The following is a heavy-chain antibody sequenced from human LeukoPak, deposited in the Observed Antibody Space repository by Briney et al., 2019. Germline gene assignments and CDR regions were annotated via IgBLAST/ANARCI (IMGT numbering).Heavy chain of an antibody. V-gene: IGHV1-69*13. CDR2: IIPIFGTA. CDR3: AGAREYGDYGLCWFDP. D-gene: IGHD4-17*01. CDR1: GGTFSSYA. J-gene: IGHJ5*02. Sequence: SVTVSCKASGGTFSSYAISWVRQAPGQGLEWMGGIIPIFGTANYAQKFQGRVTITADESTSTAYMELSSLRSEDTAVYYCAGAREYGDYGLCWFDPWGQGTLVTVSS.